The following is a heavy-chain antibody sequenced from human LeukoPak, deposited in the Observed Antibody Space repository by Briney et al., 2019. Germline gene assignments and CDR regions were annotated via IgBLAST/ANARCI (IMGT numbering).Heavy chain of an antibody. D-gene: IGHD3-22*01. Sequence: SETLSLTCTVSGGSISSGGYYWSWIRQHPGKGLEWIGYIYYSGSTYDNPSLKSRVTISVDTSKNQFSLKLSSVTAADTAVYYCARWSYDSSGYYGGFDYWGQGTLVTVSS. CDR3: ARWSYDSSGYYGGFDY. CDR1: GGSISSGGYY. CDR2: IYYSGST. V-gene: IGHV4-31*03. J-gene: IGHJ4*02.